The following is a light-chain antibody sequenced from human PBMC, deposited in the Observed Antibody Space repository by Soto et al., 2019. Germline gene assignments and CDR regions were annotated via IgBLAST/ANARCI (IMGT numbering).Light chain of an antibody. Sequence: DIQMTQSPSYMSAAVGDRVAITCRPSQGIGDSLAWYQQKPGKAPNLLIHTASSLERGVPSRFSGGGSATDFTLTISSLQAEDFATYFCQQADTFPPTFGQGTKVDI. V-gene: IGKV1-12*01. CDR2: TAS. J-gene: IGKJ2*01. CDR3: QQADTFPPT. CDR1: QGIGDS.